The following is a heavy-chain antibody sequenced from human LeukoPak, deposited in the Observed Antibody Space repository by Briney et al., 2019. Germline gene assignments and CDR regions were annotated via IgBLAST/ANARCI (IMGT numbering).Heavy chain of an antibody. CDR3: ARGLGYCSSISCYMGDY. CDR2: INPSGGST. Sequence: ASVKVSCKASGYTLTSYYMHWVRQAPGQGLEWMGIINPSGGSTNYAQKFQGRVTMTRDTSTSTVYMELSSLRSEDTAVYYCARGLGYCSSISCYMGDYWGQGTLVTVSS. V-gene: IGHV1-46*01. CDR1: GYTLTSYY. D-gene: IGHD2-2*02. J-gene: IGHJ4*02.